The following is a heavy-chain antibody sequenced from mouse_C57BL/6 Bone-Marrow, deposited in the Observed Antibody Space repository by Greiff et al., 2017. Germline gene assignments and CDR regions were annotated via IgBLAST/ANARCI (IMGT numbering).Heavy chain of an antibody. CDR3: ASLFGWYFDV. D-gene: IGHD1-1*01. J-gene: IGHJ1*03. CDR2: IYTRSGNT. Sequence: QVQLQQSGAELARPGASGKLSCKASGYTFTSYGISWVKQRTGQGLEWIGEIYTRSGNTYYNEKFKGKATLTADKSSSTAYMELRSLTSEDSAVYFCASLFGWYFDVWGTGTTVTVSS. CDR1: GYTFTSYG. V-gene: IGHV1-81*01.